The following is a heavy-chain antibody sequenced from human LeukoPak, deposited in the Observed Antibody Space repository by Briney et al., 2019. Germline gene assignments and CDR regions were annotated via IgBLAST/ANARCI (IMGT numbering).Heavy chain of an antibody. D-gene: IGHD3-22*01. Sequence: PGGSLRLSCAASGFTFTSYSMNWVRQAPGKGLEWVSAISGSGGSTYYADSVKGRFTISRDNSKNTLYLQMNSLRAEDTAVYYCAKNPCESYVSSGYGAAFDIWGQGTMVTVSS. CDR2: ISGSGGST. CDR1: GFTFTSYS. CDR3: AKNPCESYVSSGYGAAFDI. V-gene: IGHV3-23*01. J-gene: IGHJ3*02.